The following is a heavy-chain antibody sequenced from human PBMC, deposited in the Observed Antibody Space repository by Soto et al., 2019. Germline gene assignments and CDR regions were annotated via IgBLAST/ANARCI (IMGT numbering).Heavy chain of an antibody. CDR3: THIGTLPPNDAFFT. CDR1: GVTFTYAW. J-gene: IGHJ3*02. Sequence: EVQLVESGGGLVNPGGSLRLSCAASGVTFTYAWMTWVRQAPGRGLECIGRIKSEASGGTIGYAASVKGRFTISRDDSRSMLYLQMNSLKTEDTGVYYCTHIGTLPPNDAFFTWGQGTVVTVSS. D-gene: IGHD2-21*01. V-gene: IGHV3-15*01. CDR2: IKSEASGGTI.